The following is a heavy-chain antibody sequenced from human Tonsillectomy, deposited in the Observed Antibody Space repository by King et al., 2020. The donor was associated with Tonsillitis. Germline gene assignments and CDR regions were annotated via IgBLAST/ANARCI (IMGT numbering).Heavy chain of an antibody. CDR1: GGSISTYY. Sequence: VQLQESGPGLVKPSETLSLTCTVSGGSISTYYWSWIRRPAGKGLEWIGRIYTGGSTNYNPSLKSRVTMSVDTSKNQFSLRLSSVTAADTAVYYCAREEAAGPLSYMDVWGKGTTVTVS. V-gene: IGHV4-4*07. CDR2: IYTGGST. J-gene: IGHJ6*03. D-gene: IGHD6-13*01. CDR3: AREEAAGPLSYMDV.